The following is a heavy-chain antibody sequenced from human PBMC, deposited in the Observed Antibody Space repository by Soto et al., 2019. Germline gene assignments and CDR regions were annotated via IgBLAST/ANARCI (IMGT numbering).Heavy chain of an antibody. CDR1: GGSISSYY. V-gene: IGHV4-59*01. D-gene: IGHD2-15*01. CDR2: IYYSGST. CDR3: AREVCSGGSCYAAFDI. J-gene: IGHJ3*02. Sequence: SETLSLTCTVSGGSISSYYWSWIRQPPGKGLEWIGYIYYSGSTNYNPSLKSRVTISVDTSKNQFSPKLSSVTAADTAVYYCAREVCSGGSCYAAFDIWGQGTMVTVSS.